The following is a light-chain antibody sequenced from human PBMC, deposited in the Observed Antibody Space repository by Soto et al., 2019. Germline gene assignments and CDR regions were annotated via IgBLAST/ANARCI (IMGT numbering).Light chain of an antibody. CDR3: QQEGA. CDR1: QSISNY. V-gene: IGKV1-5*03. CDR2: KTS. J-gene: IGKJ1*01. Sequence: DIQMTQSPSTRSASVGDRVTITCRASQSISNYVAWYQQKPGKVPKVLIYKTSTLENGVPSRFSGSGSGTEFTLTISSLQPDDFASYYCQQEGAFGQGTKVE.